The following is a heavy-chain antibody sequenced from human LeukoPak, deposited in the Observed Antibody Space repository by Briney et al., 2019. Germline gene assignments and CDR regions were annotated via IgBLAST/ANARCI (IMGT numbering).Heavy chain of an antibody. CDR2: ISSSGSTI. CDR1: GFTFSSYE. Sequence: GSLRLPCAASGFTFSSYEMNWVRQAPGKGLEWVSYISSSGSTIYYADSVKGRFTISRDNAKNSLYLQMNSLRAEDTAVYYCAREDYYGSGSLPASYGMDVWGKGTTVTVSS. V-gene: IGHV3-48*03. J-gene: IGHJ6*04. D-gene: IGHD3-10*01. CDR3: AREDYYGSGSLPASYGMDV.